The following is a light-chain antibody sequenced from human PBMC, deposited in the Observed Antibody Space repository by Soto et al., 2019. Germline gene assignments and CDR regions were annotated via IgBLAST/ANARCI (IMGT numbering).Light chain of an antibody. CDR3: QQYNSYPYT. Sequence: DIQMTQFPSSLSASIGDRVTITCRASQDITDSLVWFQQKAGEAPKSLIYAASSLHNGVPSKFSGRGSGREFTLTITSLQPEDFATYFCQQYNSYPYTFVQGTKVEI. CDR1: QDITDS. J-gene: IGKJ2*01. V-gene: IGKV1-16*02. CDR2: AAS.